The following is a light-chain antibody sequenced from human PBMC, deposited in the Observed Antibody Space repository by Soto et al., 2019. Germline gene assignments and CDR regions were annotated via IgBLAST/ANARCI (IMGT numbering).Light chain of an antibody. J-gene: IGLJ1*01. V-gene: IGLV1-44*01. Sequence: QSVLTQPPSASGTPGQRVTISCSGSNSNIESNNVYCYQQLPGIAPRLLIHTSDRRPSGVTARLCGSKSGTSAALAISGLQPEDEGDYYCLAWDDSLNGNLFGTGTKVTVL. CDR2: TSD. CDR1: NSNIESNN. CDR3: LAWDDSLNGNL.